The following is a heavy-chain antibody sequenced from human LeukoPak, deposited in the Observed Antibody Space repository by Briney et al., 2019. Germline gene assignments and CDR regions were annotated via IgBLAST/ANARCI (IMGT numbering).Heavy chain of an antibody. CDR1: GYTFTTYY. Sequence: ASVKVSCKASGYTFTTYYMHWVRQAPGQGLEWMGWINPNNGGTHYAQKFQGRVTMTRDTSISTAYMELSRLRSDDTAVYYCARDSYDSSGYYYGYYFDYWGQGTLVTVSS. CDR2: INPNNGGT. J-gene: IGHJ4*02. V-gene: IGHV1-2*02. CDR3: ARDSYDSSGYYYGYYFDY. D-gene: IGHD3-22*01.